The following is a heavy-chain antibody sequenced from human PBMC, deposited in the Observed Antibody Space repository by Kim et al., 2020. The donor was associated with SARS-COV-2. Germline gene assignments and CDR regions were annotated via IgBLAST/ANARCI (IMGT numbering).Heavy chain of an antibody. D-gene: IGHD3-22*01. CDR3: ARLTVVVIHYGMDV. V-gene: IGHV1-18*01. J-gene: IGHJ6*02. Sequence: AQKLQGRVTMTTGTSTSTAYMELRSLRSDDTAVYYCARLTVVVIHYGMDVWGQGTTVTVSS.